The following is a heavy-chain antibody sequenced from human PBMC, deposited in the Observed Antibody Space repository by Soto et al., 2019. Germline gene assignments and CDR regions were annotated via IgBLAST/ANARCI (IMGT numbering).Heavy chain of an antibody. D-gene: IGHD3-3*01. V-gene: IGHV3-64D*08. J-gene: IGHJ6*02. Sequence: GGSLRLSCSASGFTFSSYAMHWVRQAPGKGLEYVSAISSNGGSTYYADSVKGRFTISRDNSKNTLYLQMSSLRAEDTAVYYCVKGLDFWSGLNDYYYYYYGMDVWGQGTTVTVSS. CDR1: GFTFSSYA. CDR2: ISSNGGST. CDR3: VKGLDFWSGLNDYYYYYYGMDV.